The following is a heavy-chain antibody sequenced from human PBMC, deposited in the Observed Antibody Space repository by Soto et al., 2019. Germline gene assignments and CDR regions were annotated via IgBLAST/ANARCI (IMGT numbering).Heavy chain of an antibody. J-gene: IGHJ6*02. V-gene: IGHV1-46*01. D-gene: IGHD1-7*01. CDR3: ARVEAGTTGGYYYYGMDV. Sequence: ASVKVSCKASGYTFTSYYMHWVRQAPGQGLEWMGIINPSGGSTSYAQKFQGRVTMTRDTSTSTVYMELSSLRSEDTAVYYCARVEAGTTGGYYYYGMDVWGQGTTVTVS. CDR2: INPSGGST. CDR1: GYTFTSYY.